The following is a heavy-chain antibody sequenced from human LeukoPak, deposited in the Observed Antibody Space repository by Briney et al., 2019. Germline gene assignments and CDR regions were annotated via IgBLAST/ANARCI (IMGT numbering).Heavy chain of an antibody. D-gene: IGHD1-26*01. J-gene: IGHJ4*02. Sequence: GGSLRLSCAASGFTFSSYWMHWVRQAPGKGLVWVSRINSDGSSTSYADSVKGRFTISRDNAKNTLYLQMNSLRAEDTAVYYCAREGRYSGSYYLFDYWGQGILVTVSS. V-gene: IGHV3-74*01. CDR1: GFTFSSYW. CDR3: AREGRYSGSYYLFDY. CDR2: INSDGSST.